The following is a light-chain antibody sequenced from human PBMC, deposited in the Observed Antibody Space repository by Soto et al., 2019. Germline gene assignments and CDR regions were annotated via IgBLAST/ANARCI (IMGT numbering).Light chain of an antibody. J-gene: IGKJ1*01. Sequence: TLSPGTLSLSPGDRATLSCRASQSVSTSYLAWYQQKPGQAPRLLIYGASTRATGIPARFSGSGSGTDFTLTISSLQSEDFAVYYCQQYNNWPPWTFGQGTKVDIK. V-gene: IGKV3-15*01. CDR2: GAS. CDR1: QSVSTSY. CDR3: QQYNNWPPWT.